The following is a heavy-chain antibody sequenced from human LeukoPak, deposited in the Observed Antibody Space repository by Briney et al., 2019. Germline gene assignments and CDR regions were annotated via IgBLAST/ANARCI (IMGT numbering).Heavy chain of an antibody. CDR3: ASSSGYHRVYHY. Sequence: PSETLSLTCTVSGASISGSIYYWSWIRQPPGKGLEWIGEINHSGSTNYNPSLKSRVTISVDTSKNQFSLKLSSVTAADTAVYYCASSSGYHRVYHYWGQGTLVTVSS. J-gene: IGHJ4*02. V-gene: IGHV4-39*01. CDR1: GASISGSIYY. CDR2: INHSGST. D-gene: IGHD3-22*01.